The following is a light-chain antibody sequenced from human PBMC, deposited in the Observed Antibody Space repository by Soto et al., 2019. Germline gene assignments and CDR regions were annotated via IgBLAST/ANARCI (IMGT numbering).Light chain of an antibody. CDR2: SNN. V-gene: IGLV1-47*02. J-gene: IGLJ3*02. Sequence: QSVLTQPPSASGTPGQRVTISCSGSSSNIGSNYVYWYQQLPATAPKLLIYSNNQRPSGVPDRFSGSKSGTSASLAISGLRSEDEADYYCSSYAGSSWVFGGGTKVTVL. CDR1: SSNIGSNY. CDR3: SSYAGSSWV.